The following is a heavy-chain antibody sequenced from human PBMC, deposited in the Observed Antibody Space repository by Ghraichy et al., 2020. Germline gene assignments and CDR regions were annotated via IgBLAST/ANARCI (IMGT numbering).Heavy chain of an antibody. Sequence: GGSLRLSCAASGFTFSSYAMSWVRQAPGKGLEWVSAISGSGGSTYYADSVKGRFTISRDNSKNTLYLQMNSLRAEDTAVYYCAKDPSTRLWFGELSSATGFDYWGQGTLVTVSS. CDR3: AKDPSTRLWFGELSSATGFDY. D-gene: IGHD3-10*01. V-gene: IGHV3-23*01. CDR1: GFTFSSYA. CDR2: ISGSGGST. J-gene: IGHJ4*02.